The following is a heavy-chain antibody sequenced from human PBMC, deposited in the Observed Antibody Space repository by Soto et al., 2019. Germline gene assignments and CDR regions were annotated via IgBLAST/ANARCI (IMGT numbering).Heavy chain of an antibody. J-gene: IGHJ6*02. Sequence: GGSLRLACSASGVTFSTSWMHWVRQGPGTGLVWVARIDDDGISTSYADSVKGRFTISRDNAKNTLYLQMNNLRAEDTAVYYCARDTHCSGGNCYGGGLDVWGQGTTVTVSS. CDR2: IDDDGIST. D-gene: IGHD2-15*01. CDR3: ARDTHCSGGNCYGGGLDV. V-gene: IGHV3-74*01. CDR1: GVTFSTSW.